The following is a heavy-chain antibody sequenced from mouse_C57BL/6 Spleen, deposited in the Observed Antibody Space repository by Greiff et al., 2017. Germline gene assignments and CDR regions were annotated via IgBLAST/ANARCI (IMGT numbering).Heavy chain of an antibody. V-gene: IGHV5-4*03. Sequence: EVMLVESGGGLVKPGGSLKLSCAASGFTFSSYAMSWVRQTPEKRLEWVATISDGGSYTYYPDNVKGRFTISRDNAKNNLYLHMSHLKSEDTAMSYCARWPPYDYGSSDWYFDVWGTGTTVTVSS. J-gene: IGHJ1*03. CDR3: ARWPPYDYGSSDWYFDV. CDR1: GFTFSSYA. D-gene: IGHD1-1*01. CDR2: ISDGGSYT.